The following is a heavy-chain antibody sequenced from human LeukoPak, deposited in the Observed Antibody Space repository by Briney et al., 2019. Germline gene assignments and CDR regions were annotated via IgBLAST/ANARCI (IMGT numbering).Heavy chain of an antibody. V-gene: IGHV4-34*01. CDR3: ARVSPFRQQWLVSPNYYYYMDV. Sequence: SETLSLTCAVYGGSFSGYYWSWIRQPPGKGLEWIGEINHSGSTNYNPSLKSRVTIPVDTSKNQFSLKLSSVTAADTAVYYCARVSPFRQQWLVSPNYYYYMDVWGKGTTVTAPS. CDR2: INHSGST. CDR1: GGSFSGYY. J-gene: IGHJ6*03. D-gene: IGHD6-19*01.